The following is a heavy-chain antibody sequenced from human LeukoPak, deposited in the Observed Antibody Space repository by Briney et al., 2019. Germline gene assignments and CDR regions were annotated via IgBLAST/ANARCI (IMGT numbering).Heavy chain of an antibody. D-gene: IGHD6-13*01. CDR2: IRFTGSYI. V-gene: IGHV3-21*01. J-gene: IGHJ4*02. CDR1: GFTFSHYS. CDR3: NIALDY. Sequence: GGSLRLSCVASGFTFSHYSMNWVRQAPGKGLEWVSSIRFTGSYIYYADSVKGRFTISRDNAKNSLFLQMDSLRAEDTAVYYCNIALDYWGQGTLVTVSS.